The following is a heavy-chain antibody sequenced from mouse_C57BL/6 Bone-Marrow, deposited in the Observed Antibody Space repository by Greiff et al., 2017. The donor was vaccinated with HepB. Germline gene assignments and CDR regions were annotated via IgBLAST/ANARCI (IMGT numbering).Heavy chain of an antibody. J-gene: IGHJ1*03. D-gene: IGHD1-1*01. V-gene: IGHV1-80*01. CDR1: GYAFSSYW. CDR2: IYPGDGDT. Sequence: QVQLQQSGAELVKPGASVKISCKASGYAFSSYWMNWVKQRPGKGLEWIGQIYPGDGDTNYNGKFKGKATLTADKSSSTAYMQLSSLTSEDSAVYYGARGGSSTYGYFDVWGTGPTVTVSS. CDR3: ARGGSSTYGYFDV.